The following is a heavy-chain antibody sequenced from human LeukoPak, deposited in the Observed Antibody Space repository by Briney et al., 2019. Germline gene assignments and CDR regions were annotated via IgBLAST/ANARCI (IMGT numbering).Heavy chain of an antibody. CDR3: ARTYINFNTYFDP. CDR1: GYSISNGYN. Sequence: KPSETLSLTCTVSGYSISNGYNWAWVRQPPGKGLECIGSISHIGSTYYNPSLDSRVTISLDTSNNQFSLEPSSVTAADTAVYSCARTYINFNTYFDPRGQGTLVTVSS. D-gene: IGHD4-11*01. CDR2: ISHIGST. V-gene: IGHV4-38-2*02. J-gene: IGHJ5*02.